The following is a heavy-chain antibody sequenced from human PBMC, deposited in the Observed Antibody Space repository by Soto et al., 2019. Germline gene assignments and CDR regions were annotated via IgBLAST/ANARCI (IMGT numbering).Heavy chain of an antibody. CDR2: IYHSGST. CDR1: GYSTSSGYY. Sequence: PSETLSLTCAVSGYSTSSGYYWDWIRQPPGXGLEWIATIYHSGSTHYNPSLKSRVTISVDTSQNQFSLKLSSVTAADTAVYYCAGNTTYYSDLTPSDRVGYFGSWGQGAPVTVSS. CDR3: AGNTTYYSDLTPSDRVGYFGS. D-gene: IGHD3-22*01. V-gene: IGHV4-38-2*01. J-gene: IGHJ4*02.